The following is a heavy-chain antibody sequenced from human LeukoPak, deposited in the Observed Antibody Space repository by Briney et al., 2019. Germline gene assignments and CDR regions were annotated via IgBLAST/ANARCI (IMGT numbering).Heavy chain of an antibody. CDR2: INHSGST. V-gene: IGHV4-34*01. CDR1: GGSFSGYY. CDR3: ASLSDYYMDV. Sequence: SETLFLTCAVYGGSFSGYYWSWIPQPPGKGPEWIGAINHSGSTNYNPSLKSRVTISVDTSKNQFSLKLSSVSAADTAVYYCASLSDYYMDVWGKGTTVTVSS. J-gene: IGHJ6*03.